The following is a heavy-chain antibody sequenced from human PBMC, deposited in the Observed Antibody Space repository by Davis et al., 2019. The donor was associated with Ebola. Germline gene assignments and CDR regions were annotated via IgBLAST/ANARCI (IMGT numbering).Heavy chain of an antibody. J-gene: IGHJ4*02. V-gene: IGHV1-46*01. CDR3: GRDAWYTVRGIADYLDY. Sequence: ASVKVSCKASGYTFTDYHMHWVRQAPGQGLEWMGIINPDDSSTSYSQNFQGRVTMTRDTSTSTVYMEMTSLRSEDTAVYYCGRDAWYTVRGIADYLDYWGQGTPTTVSS. CDR2: INPDDSST. CDR1: GYTFTDYH. D-gene: IGHD3-10*01.